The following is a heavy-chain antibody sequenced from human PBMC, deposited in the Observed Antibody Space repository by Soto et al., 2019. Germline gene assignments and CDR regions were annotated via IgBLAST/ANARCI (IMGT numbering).Heavy chain of an antibody. CDR1: GFTFSSYG. D-gene: IGHD3-22*01. CDR3: AREMGYYDSSGYNNFDY. V-gene: IGHV3-33*01. J-gene: IGHJ4*02. Sequence: VQLVESGGGVVQPGRSLRLSCAACGFTFSSYGMHWVRQAPGKGLEWVAVIWYDGSNKYYADSVKGRFTISRDNSKNTLYLQMNSLRAEDTAVYYCAREMGYYDSSGYNNFDYWGQGTLVTVSS. CDR2: IWYDGSNK.